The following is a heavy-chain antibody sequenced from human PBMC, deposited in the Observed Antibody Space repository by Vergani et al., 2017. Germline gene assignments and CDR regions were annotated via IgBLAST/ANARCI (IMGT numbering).Heavy chain of an antibody. J-gene: IGHJ6*02. CDR3: ARETDTGSSVSYNYYAMDV. V-gene: IGHV3-11*04. Sequence: QVQLVESGGGLVKPGGSLRLSCAASGFTFSDHYMSWVRQAPGKGLEWISYMSSGDSIYYADSGKGRFTVSRDNTKNTLYLQMNSLRAEDTAVYYCARETDTGSSVSYNYYAMDVWGQGTTVTVSS. D-gene: IGHD3-9*01. CDR1: GFTFSDHY. CDR2: MSSGDSI.